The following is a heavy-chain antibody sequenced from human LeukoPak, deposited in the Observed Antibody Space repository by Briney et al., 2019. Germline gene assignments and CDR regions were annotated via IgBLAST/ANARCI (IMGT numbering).Heavy chain of an antibody. CDR1: GGSLSAYY. CDR3: ARGRLGKDCSSTSCSRWFDP. J-gene: IGHJ5*02. D-gene: IGHD2-2*01. V-gene: IGHV4-34*01. Sequence: PSETLCLSCAVYGGSLSAYYWSWIRQPPGKGLEWIGEINPSGSTNYNPSLKSRVTISVDTSKNQFSLKLSSVTAADTAVYYCARGRLGKDCSSTSCSRWFDPWGQGTLVTVSS. CDR2: INPSGST.